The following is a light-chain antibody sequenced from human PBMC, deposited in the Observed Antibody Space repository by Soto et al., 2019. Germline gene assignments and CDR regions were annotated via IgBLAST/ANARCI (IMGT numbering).Light chain of an antibody. Sequence: DIQMTQSPSTLSASVGDRVTITCRASQSISSWLAWYQQKPGKAPKLLIYKASSLESGVPSRFSGSGSGTKSSLTFSRLQAVAFAAYYRQQDNGLLTFGQGTKLEIK. V-gene: IGKV1-5*03. CDR1: QSISSW. CDR2: KAS. J-gene: IGKJ2*01. CDR3: QQDNGLLT.